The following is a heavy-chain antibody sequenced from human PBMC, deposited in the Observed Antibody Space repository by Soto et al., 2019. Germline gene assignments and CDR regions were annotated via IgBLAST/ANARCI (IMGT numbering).Heavy chain of an antibody. CDR2: IILILGTT. V-gene: IGHV1-69*01. D-gene: IGHD3-16*01. Sequence: QVQLVQSGAEVKMPGSSVKVSCKASGVTVSTSAISWVRQAPGQGLEWMGVIILILGTTNYAQTFQGRVTITADEPTSTAYMELSSLRPADTAVYHCAITPEVLIASDYYYYSMDVWGQGTTVTVSS. CDR1: GVTVSTSA. CDR3: AITPEVLIASDYYYYSMDV. J-gene: IGHJ6*02.